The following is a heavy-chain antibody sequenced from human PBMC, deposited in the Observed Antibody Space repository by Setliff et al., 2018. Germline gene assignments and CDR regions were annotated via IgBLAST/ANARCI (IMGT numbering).Heavy chain of an antibody. Sequence: ASVKVSCKASGFTFKTYSFSWIRQAPGQGLEWVGWISGYNGNTIYAQNFQGRVTMTTDASTNTAYMELRSLGSDDTAVYYCATFRGYTCGYDYWGQGTLVTVSS. V-gene: IGHV1-18*01. CDR3: ATFRGYTCGYDY. J-gene: IGHJ4*02. D-gene: IGHD5-18*01. CDR2: ISGYNGNT. CDR1: GFTFKTYS.